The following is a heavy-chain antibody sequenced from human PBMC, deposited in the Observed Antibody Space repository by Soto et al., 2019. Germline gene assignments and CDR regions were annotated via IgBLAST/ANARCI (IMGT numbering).Heavy chain of an antibody. Sequence: QVQLQQWGAGLLKPSETLSLTCAVNGGSFSGYYWTWIRQSPGKGLEWIGEMLDSGRTDYNPSLERRVTMLVDPSKNHFSLEMRSVTAADTAVYYCARGHYDRSWGSYRYFDSWGQGALVSVSS. V-gene: IGHV4-34*02. CDR1: GGSFSGYY. CDR3: ARGHYDRSWGSYRYFDS. D-gene: IGHD3-16*02. CDR2: MLDSGRT. J-gene: IGHJ4*02.